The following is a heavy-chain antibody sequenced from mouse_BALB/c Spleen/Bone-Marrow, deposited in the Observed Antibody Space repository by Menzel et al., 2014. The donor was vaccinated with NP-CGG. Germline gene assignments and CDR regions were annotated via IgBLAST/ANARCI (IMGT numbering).Heavy chain of an antibody. CDR2: INPSTGYT. J-gene: IGHJ4*01. V-gene: IGHV1-7*01. CDR1: GYTFTSYW. Sequence: VQLQQSGAELAKPGASVKMSCKASGYTFTSYWMHWVKQRPGQGLEWIGYINPSTGYTEYNQKFKDKATLTADKSSSTAYMQLSSLTSEDSAVYYCARRGYAMDYWGQGTSVTASS. CDR3: ARRGYAMDY.